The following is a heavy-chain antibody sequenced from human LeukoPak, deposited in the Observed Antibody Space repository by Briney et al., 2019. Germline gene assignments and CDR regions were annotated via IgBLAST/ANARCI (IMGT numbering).Heavy chain of an antibody. J-gene: IGHJ4*02. CDR3: ANTGYNYEYDY. Sequence: GGSLRLSCAASGFTFSTNWMHWVRQAPGKGLVWISRINRDGSGITYADSVKGRFTISRDNAKSILYLQMNSLRAEDTAVYYCANTGYNYEYDYWGQGTLVTVSS. D-gene: IGHD5-18*01. CDR1: GFTFSTNW. CDR2: INRDGSGI. V-gene: IGHV3-74*01.